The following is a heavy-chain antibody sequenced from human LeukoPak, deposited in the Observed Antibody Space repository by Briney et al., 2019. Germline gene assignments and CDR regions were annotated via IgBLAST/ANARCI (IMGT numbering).Heavy chain of an antibody. V-gene: IGHV4-59*08. CDR3: ARRGGYDSHYYYGMDV. CDR2: IYYSGST. J-gene: IGHJ6*02. D-gene: IGHD5-12*01. CDR1: GGSSSSYY. Sequence: SETLSLTCTVSGGSSSSYYWSWIRQPSGKGLEWIGYIYYSGSTNYNPSLKSRVTISVDTSKNQFSLKLSSVTAADTAVYYCARRGGYDSHYYYGMDVWGQGTTVTVSS.